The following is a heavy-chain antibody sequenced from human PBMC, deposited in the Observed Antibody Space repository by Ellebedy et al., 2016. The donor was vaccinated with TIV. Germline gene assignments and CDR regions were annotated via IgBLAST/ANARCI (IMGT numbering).Heavy chain of an antibody. CDR1: GFTFDGYA. D-gene: IGHD2-21*02. V-gene: IGHV3-43*02. CDR2: ISGYGTNT. Sequence: GESLKISCAASGFTFDGYAMHLVRQAPGKGLEWVSLISGYGTNTFYADSVKGRFTISRDNSKNSLYLQMNSLRTEDTAFYYCASGDGGDGDSWGQGTLVIVSS. CDR3: ASGDGGDGDS. J-gene: IGHJ4*02.